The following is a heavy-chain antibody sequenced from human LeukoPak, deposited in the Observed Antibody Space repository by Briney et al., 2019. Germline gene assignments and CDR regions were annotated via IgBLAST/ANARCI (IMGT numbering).Heavy chain of an antibody. CDR1: GFTLNNYW. CDR3: ARVGERDYNNGWFDY. CDR2: IYQDGSLK. D-gene: IGHD6-19*01. V-gene: IGHV3-7*01. Sequence: GGSLRLSCAASGFTLNNYWMSWVRQAPGKGLERVANIYQDGSLKHYVDSVKGRFTVSRDNAKNSLYLQMDSLRAEDTAVYYCARVGERDYNNGWFDYWAQGTLVTVSS. J-gene: IGHJ4*02.